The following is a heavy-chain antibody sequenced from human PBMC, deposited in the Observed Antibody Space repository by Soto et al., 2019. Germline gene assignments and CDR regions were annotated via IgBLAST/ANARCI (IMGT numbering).Heavy chain of an antibody. J-gene: IGHJ4*02. CDR2: IIPIFGTA. V-gene: IGHV1-69*01. D-gene: IGHD3-3*01. CDR3: ASPNYDFWSGYYTGGFDY. Sequence: QVQLVQSGAEVKKPGSSVKVSCKASGGTFSSYAISWVRQAPGQGLEWMGGIIPIFGTANYAQKFQGRVTMTADESTSTAYMELSSLRSEDTAVYYGASPNYDFWSGYYTGGFDYWGQGTLVTVSS. CDR1: GGTFSSYA.